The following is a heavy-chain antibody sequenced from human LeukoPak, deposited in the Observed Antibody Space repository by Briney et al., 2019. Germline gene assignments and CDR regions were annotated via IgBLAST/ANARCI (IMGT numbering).Heavy chain of an antibody. CDR3: ARDYADYVGYFFFDY. CDR2: ISGGGETT. CDR1: GFTFNNYA. J-gene: IGHJ4*02. D-gene: IGHD4-17*01. Sequence: GGSLRLSCAASGFTFNNYAMNFVRQAPGKGLEWVSSISGGGETTYYADSAKGRFTISRDNSQNTLYLQMNSLRAEDTAVYYCARDYADYVGYFFFDYWGQGTLVTVSS. V-gene: IGHV3-23*01.